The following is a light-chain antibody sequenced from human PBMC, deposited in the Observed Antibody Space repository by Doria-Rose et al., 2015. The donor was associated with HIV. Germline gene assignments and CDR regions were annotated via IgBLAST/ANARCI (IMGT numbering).Light chain of an antibody. CDR2: DGS. Sequence: TQSLDNPSLSPGERATLSCRASQSFSSTYSAWYQQKPGQAPSLLIYDGSTRATGIPDRFSASGSGTDFTLTINRLEPGDFALYYCHQYGTSWTFGQGTKVEI. CDR3: HQYGTSWT. V-gene: IGKV3-20*01. CDR1: QSFSSTY. J-gene: IGKJ1*01.